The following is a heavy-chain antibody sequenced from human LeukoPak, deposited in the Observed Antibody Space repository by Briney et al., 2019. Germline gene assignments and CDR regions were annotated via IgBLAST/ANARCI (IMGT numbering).Heavy chain of an antibody. CDR2: FDPEDGQT. J-gene: IGHJ3*02. Sequence: ASVKVSCKGSGYTLTVLSMHAVRQAPGRGGEGMGGFDPEDGQTIYAQKFQGRVPMIEDTSTDTAYMELSNLRSDDTGLYYCATLMVRGVTDAFDIWGQGTMVTVSS. D-gene: IGHD3-10*01. CDR3: ATLMVRGVTDAFDI. V-gene: IGHV1-24*01. CDR1: GYTLTVLS.